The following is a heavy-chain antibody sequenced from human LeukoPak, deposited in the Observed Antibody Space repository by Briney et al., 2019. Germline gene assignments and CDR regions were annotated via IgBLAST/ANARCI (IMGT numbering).Heavy chain of an antibody. CDR1: GFPFSSYD. Sequence: GGSLRLSCAASGFPFSSYDMHWVRQATGKALEWVAAIGTAGDTYYPGSVKGRFTISRENAKNSLYLQMNSPRAGDTAVYYCARAGRSKEAFDIWGQGTMVTVSS. D-gene: IGHD1-26*01. CDR2: IGTAGDT. J-gene: IGHJ3*02. CDR3: ARAGRSKEAFDI. V-gene: IGHV3-13*01.